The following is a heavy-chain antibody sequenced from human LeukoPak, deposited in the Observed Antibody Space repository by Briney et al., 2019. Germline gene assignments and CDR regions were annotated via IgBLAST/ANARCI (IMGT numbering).Heavy chain of an antibody. J-gene: IGHJ4*02. V-gene: IGHV1-2*02. CDR1: GYTFTGYY. D-gene: IGHD3-22*01. CDR2: INPNSGAT. Sequence: ASVKVSCKASGYTFTGYYMHWVRQAPGQGLEWMGWINPNSGATNYAQKFQGRVTVTRDTSISTAYMEVSRLRSDDTAVLYCAREGSGYPYWGQGTLVTVSS. CDR3: AREGSGYPY.